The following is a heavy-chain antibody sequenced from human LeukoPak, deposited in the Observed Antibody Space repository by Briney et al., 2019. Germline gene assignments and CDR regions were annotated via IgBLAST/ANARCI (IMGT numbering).Heavy chain of an antibody. D-gene: IGHD5-12*01. J-gene: IGHJ3*02. V-gene: IGHV3-30*03. CDR3: AREGHTSGFCGAFDI. CDR2: MSFDGSQ. Sequence: PGGSLSLSCALSGRPFSSSIMHWVRQAPGKGLEWVAGMSFDGSQYYVDSVKGRFTIFRDNSGNTVFLHMTSLRPEDTAVYFCAREGHTSGFCGAFDIWGQGTTVTISS. CDR1: GRPFSSSI.